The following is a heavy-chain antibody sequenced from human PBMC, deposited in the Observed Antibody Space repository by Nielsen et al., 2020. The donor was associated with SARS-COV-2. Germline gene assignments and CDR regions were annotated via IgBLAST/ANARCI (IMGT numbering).Heavy chain of an antibody. CDR3: ARASSTSYNAAFDM. J-gene: IGHJ3*02. CDR2: ILDDGGNA. V-gene: IGHV3-30-3*01. CDR1: GFTFSKYG. Sequence: GESLKISCAASGFTFSKYGMHWVRQARGKGLEWVAAILDDGGNAYSGDSVKGRFTVFRDNSKNTLYLQMDSLRGEDTAMYYCARASSTSYNAAFDMWGQGTMVTVSS. D-gene: IGHD1-1*01.